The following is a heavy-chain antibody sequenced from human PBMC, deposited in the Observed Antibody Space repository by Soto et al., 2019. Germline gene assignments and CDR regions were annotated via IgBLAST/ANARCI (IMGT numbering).Heavy chain of an antibody. V-gene: IGHV4-31*03. D-gene: IGHD7-27*01. CDR3: ARGLGNRGSYFDY. CDR2: KSYSGST. J-gene: IGHJ4*02. CDR1: GGSISSDDYY. Sequence: SETLSLTCTVSGGSISSDDYYWNWIRQHPGKGPECIGHKSYSGSTYYNPSLKSRVIISLDPSENQFSLRLTSVTAADTAVYYCARGLGNRGSYFDYWGQGSLVTVSS.